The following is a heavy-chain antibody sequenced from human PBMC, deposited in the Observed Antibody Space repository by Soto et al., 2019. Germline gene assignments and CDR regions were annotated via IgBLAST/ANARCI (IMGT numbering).Heavy chain of an antibody. CDR2: IIPMFGTP. CDR3: ARSRNVAEFNDYGGNYHGFDI. V-gene: IGHV1-69*01. Sequence: QVQLEQSGAEVKKAGSSVKVSCKAFGGSVNSHAISWVRQASGQGLEWMGGIIPMFGTPTYAQRFQAGVTISADESTSTVYLDLSSLRSEDTAMYYCARSRNVAEFNDYGGNYHGFDIWGQWTMVTVSS. D-gene: IGHD4-17*01. J-gene: IGHJ3*02. CDR1: GGSVNSHA.